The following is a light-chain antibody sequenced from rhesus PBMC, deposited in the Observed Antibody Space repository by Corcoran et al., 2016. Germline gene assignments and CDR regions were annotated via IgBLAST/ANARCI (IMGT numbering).Light chain of an antibody. CDR1: QGIRSY. J-gene: IGKJ3*01. V-gene: IGKV1-37*01. CDR3: QQYNTDPFT. Sequence: DIQMTQSPSFLSTSVGDRVTITCRASQGIRSYLAWYQQKPGKAPKPLIYYASTLESGVPSRFSGSGSGTEFTLTINNLQPEDFAVYYCQQYNTDPFTFGPGTKLDIK. CDR2: YAS.